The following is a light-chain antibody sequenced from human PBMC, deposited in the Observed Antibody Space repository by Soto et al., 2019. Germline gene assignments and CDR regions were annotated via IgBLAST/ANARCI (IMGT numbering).Light chain of an antibody. J-gene: IGKJ1*01. Sequence: EIVMTQSPATLSLSPGERATLSCRASQSISSYLAWYQQKPGQAPRLLIYDASNRATGIPARFSGSGSGTDFTLTISSLEPEDSAVYYCQQYGSSSWTFGQGTKVDIK. CDR1: QSISSY. CDR3: QQYGSSSWT. V-gene: IGKV3-11*01. CDR2: DAS.